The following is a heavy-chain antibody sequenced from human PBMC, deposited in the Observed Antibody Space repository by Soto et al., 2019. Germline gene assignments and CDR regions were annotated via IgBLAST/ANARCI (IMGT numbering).Heavy chain of an antibody. CDR1: GYTFTSYG. Sequence: GTSVKVSCKASGYTFTSYGISWVRQAPGQGLEWMGWISAYNGNTNYAQKLQGRVTMTTDTSTSTAYMELRSLRSDDTAVYYCATWLAGYCISTSCYPGYFQHWGQGTLVTVSS. CDR3: ATWLAGYCISTSCYPGYFQH. CDR2: ISAYNGNT. D-gene: IGHD2-2*01. V-gene: IGHV1-18*01. J-gene: IGHJ1*01.